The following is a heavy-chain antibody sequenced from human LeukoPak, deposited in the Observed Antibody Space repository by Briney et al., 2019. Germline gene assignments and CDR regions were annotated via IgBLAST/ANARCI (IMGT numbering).Heavy chain of an antibody. CDR2: ISYDGSNK. V-gene: IGHV3-30*04. CDR3: ARNYDYLDY. J-gene: IGHJ4*02. Sequence: GRSLRLSCAASGFTFSSYATRWVSQAPGEGMEWVAVISYDGSNKYYADSVKGRFTISRDNSKNTLYLQMNSLRAEDTAVYYCARNYDYLDYWGQGTLVTVSS. CDR1: GFTFSSYA. D-gene: IGHD3-16*01.